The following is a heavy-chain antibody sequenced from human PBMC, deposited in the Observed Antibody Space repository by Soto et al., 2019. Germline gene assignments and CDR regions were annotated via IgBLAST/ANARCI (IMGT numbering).Heavy chain of an antibody. V-gene: IGHV4-59*01. J-gene: IGHJ5*01. CDR2: IYYSGST. Sequence: SETLSLTCAVSSDSISSYYWSWVRQPPGKGLEWIGYIYYSGSTSYNPSLKSRVTISLDTSKNHFSLKLNSVIAADTAVYFCARGSRHNWFDSWGHGTQVTVSS. CDR3: ARGSRHNWFDS. CDR1: SDSISSYY.